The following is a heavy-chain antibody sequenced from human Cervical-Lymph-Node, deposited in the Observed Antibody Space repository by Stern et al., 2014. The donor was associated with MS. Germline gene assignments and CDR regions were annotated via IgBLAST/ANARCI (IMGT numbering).Heavy chain of an antibody. V-gene: IGHV3-30*18. Sequence: VQLLESGGGLVQPGTSLRLSCAASGFSFSDYGIHWVRPAPGKALEWVAVISYDGTHKYYADSVKGRVTISRDNSKNTLSLQINRLRSDDTAVYYCAKDLGGNAFDYWGQGTLVTVSS. CDR2: ISYDGTHK. CDR1: GFSFSDYG. J-gene: IGHJ4*02. CDR3: AKDLGGNAFDY. D-gene: IGHD4-23*01.